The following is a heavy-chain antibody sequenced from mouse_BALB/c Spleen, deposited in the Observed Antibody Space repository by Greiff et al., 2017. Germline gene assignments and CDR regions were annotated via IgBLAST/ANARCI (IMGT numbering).Heavy chain of an antibody. D-gene: IGHD2-4*01. Sequence: DVKLQESGPGLVKPSQSLSLTCTVTGYSITSDYAWNWIRQFPGNKLEWMGYISYSGSTSYNPSLKSRISITRDTSKNQFFLQLNSVTTEDTATYYCARREYDYDGAWFAYWGQGTLVTVSA. V-gene: IGHV3-2*02. CDR3: ARREYDYDGAWFAY. J-gene: IGHJ3*01. CDR1: GYSITSDYA. CDR2: ISYSGST.